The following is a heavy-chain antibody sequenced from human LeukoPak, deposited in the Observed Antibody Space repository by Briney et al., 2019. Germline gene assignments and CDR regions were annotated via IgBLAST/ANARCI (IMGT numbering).Heavy chain of an antibody. Sequence: PSETLSLTCAVYGGSFSGYYWSWIRQPPGKGLEWIGEINHSGSTNYNPSLKSRVTISVDTSKNQFSLKLSSVTAADTAVYYCARDMVYFDYWGQGTLVTVSS. CDR1: GGSFSGYY. D-gene: IGHD3-10*01. V-gene: IGHV4-34*01. J-gene: IGHJ4*02. CDR3: ARDMVYFDY. CDR2: INHSGST.